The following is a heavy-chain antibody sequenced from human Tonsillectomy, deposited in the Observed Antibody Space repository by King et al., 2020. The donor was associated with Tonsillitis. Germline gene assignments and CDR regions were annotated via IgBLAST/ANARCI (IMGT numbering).Heavy chain of an antibody. CDR3: ASGFGDSSGYYFYYFDY. V-gene: IGHV3-30-3*01. J-gene: IGHJ4*02. CDR1: GFTFSSYA. CDR2: ISYDGSNK. D-gene: IGHD3-22*01. Sequence: VQLVESGGGVVQPGRSLRLSCVASGFTFSSYALHGVRQAPGQGLEWVAVISYDGSNKYYADSVKGRFTIPRDNSKNTLYLQMNSLRAEDTAVYYCASGFGDSSGYYFYYFDYWGQGTLVTVSS.